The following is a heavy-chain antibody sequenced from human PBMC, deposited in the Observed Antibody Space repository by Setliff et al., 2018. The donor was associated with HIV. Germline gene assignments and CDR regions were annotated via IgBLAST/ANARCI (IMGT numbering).Heavy chain of an antibody. J-gene: IGHJ4*02. V-gene: IGHV1-18*01. CDR3: ARGNHFDSGGYYID. Sequence: ASVKVSCKASGYIFTSYGISWVRQAPGQGLEWMGWISAYNGNTNYAQNLQGRVAMTTDTSATTVYLELTSLRTEDTAVYYCARGNHFDSGGYYIDWGQGTLVTVSS. CDR2: ISAYNGNT. D-gene: IGHD3-22*01. CDR1: GYIFTSYG.